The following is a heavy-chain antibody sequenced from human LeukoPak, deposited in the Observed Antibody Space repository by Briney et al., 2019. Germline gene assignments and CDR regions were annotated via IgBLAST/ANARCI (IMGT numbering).Heavy chain of an antibody. CDR2: IWYDGSNK. J-gene: IGHJ4*02. Sequence: GGSLRLSCAASGFTFSSYGMHWVRQAPGKGLEWVVVIWYDGSNKYYADSVKGRFTISRDNSKNTLYLQVNSLRAEDTAVYYCARSYYYDSSHTVDYWGQGTLVTVSS. V-gene: IGHV3-33*01. CDR3: ARSYYYDSSHTVDY. D-gene: IGHD3-22*01. CDR1: GFTFSSYG.